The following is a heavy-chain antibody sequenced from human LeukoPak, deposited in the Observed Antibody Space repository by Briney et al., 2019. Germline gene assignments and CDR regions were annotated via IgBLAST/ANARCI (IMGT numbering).Heavy chain of an antibody. CDR2: ISSSSSYI. J-gene: IGHJ4*02. Sequence: PGGSLRLSCAASGFTFEDYSIHWVRRAPGKGLEWVSSISSSSSYIYYADSVKGRFTISRDNAKNSLYLQLTSLRAEDTALYYCARDRGRNSFDYWGQGTLVSVSS. CDR1: GFTFEDYS. D-gene: IGHD1-14*01. CDR3: ARDRGRNSFDY. V-gene: IGHV3-21*01.